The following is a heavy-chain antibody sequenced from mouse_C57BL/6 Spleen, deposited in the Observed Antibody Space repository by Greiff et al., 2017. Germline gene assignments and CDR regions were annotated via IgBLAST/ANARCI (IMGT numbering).Heavy chain of an antibody. D-gene: IGHD2-5*01. Sequence: VQLQQSDAELVKPGASVKISCKVSGYTFTDHTIHWMKQRPEQGLEWIGYIYPRDGSTKYNEKFKGKATLTADKSSSTAYMQLNSLTSEDSAGYFCARRRAYYSNYGGYYAMDYWGQGTSVTVSS. CDR2: IYPRDGST. CDR3: ARRRAYYSNYGGYYAMDY. CDR1: GYTFTDHT. V-gene: IGHV1-78*01. J-gene: IGHJ4*01.